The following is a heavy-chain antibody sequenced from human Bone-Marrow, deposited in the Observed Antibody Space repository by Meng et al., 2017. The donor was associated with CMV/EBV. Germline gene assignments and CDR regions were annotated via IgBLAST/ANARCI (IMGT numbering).Heavy chain of an antibody. J-gene: IGHJ5*02. CDR1: GYTFTSYD. D-gene: IGHD6-6*01. CDR3: AEGSAEYSSTFDP. CDR2: MNPNSGNT. Sequence: ASVKVSCKASGYTFTSYDINWVRQATGQGLEWMGWMNPNSGNTGYAQKFQGRVTITRNTSISTAYMELSSLRSEDTAVYYCAEGSAEYSSTFDPWGQGTLVTVSS. V-gene: IGHV1-8*03.